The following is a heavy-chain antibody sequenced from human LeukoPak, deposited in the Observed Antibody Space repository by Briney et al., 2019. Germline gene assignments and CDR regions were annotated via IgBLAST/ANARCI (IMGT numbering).Heavy chain of an antibody. J-gene: IGHJ4*02. V-gene: IGHV4-39*01. CDR1: GGYISSSSYD. Sequence: RASETLSLTCTVPGGYISSSSYDWGWIRQPPGKGLEWIGSIYYSGSTYYNPSLKSRVTISVDTSKNQFSLKLSSVTAADTAVYYCSRQVLQDSAFIYYLDCRGQGTLVTVSS. D-gene: IGHD4/OR15-4a*01. CDR2: IYYSGST. CDR3: SRQVLQDSAFIYYLDC.